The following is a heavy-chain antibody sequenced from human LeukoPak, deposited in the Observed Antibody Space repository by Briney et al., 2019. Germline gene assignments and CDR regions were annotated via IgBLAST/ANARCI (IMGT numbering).Heavy chain of an antibody. CDR1: EFTFSNYW. V-gene: IGHV3-74*01. D-gene: IGHD3-3*01. CDR2: INSDGSST. Sequence: GGSLRLSCAASEFTFSNYWMQWVRQAPGKGLVWVSRINSDGSSTSYADSVKGRFTISRDNAKNTLYLQMNSLRVEDTAVYYCARGLTIFGVVHDCFDIWGQGTTVTVSS. J-gene: IGHJ3*02. CDR3: ARGLTIFGVVHDCFDI.